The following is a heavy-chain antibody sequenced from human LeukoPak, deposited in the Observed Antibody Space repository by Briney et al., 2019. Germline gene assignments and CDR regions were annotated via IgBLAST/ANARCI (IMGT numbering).Heavy chain of an antibody. V-gene: IGHV1-18*01. Sequence: ASVKVSCKASGYTFSSYGISWVRQAPGQGLEWMGWISDYNGSTNYARKVQGRVTMTTDPFTSTAYMELRSLRSDDTAVYYCARDGPDRAAWFDPWGQGTLVTVSS. J-gene: IGHJ5*02. D-gene: IGHD3-22*01. CDR3: ARDGPDRAAWFDP. CDR1: GYTFSSYG. CDR2: ISDYNGST.